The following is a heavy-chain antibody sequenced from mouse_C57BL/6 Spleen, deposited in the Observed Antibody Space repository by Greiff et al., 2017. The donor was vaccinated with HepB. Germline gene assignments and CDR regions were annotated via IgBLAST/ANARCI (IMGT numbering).Heavy chain of an antibody. Sequence: VQLQQSGAELVKPGASVKISCKASGYAFSSYWMNWVKQRPGKGLEWIGQIYPGDGDTNYNGKFKGKATLTADISSSTAYMQLSSLTSEDSAVYFCASSYYGSSYSFDYWGQGTTLTVSS. V-gene: IGHV1-80*01. CDR1: GYAFSSYW. D-gene: IGHD1-1*01. CDR2: IYPGDGDT. CDR3: ASSYYGSSYSFDY. J-gene: IGHJ2*01.